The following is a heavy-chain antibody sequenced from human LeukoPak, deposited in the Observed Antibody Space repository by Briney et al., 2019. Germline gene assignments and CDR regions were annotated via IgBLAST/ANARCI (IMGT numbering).Heavy chain of an antibody. Sequence: GGSLRLSCAASGFTFSGYGMHWVRQAPGEGLERVVGIWYDGGTTNYAHSLKGRFTMSRDNSKNTLYLQMNSLRAEATAVYYCAKGSLQGRTYYDFCSAYTEPTTNNFDPWGQGTLVTVSS. D-gene: IGHD3-3*01. CDR3: AKGSLQGRTYYDFCSAYTEPTTNNFDP. CDR1: GFTFSGYG. J-gene: IGHJ5*02. V-gene: IGHV3-33*06. CDR2: IWYDGGTT.